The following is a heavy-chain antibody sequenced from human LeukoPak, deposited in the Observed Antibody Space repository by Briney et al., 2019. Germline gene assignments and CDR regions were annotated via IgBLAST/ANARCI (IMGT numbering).Heavy chain of an antibody. V-gene: IGHV3-23*01. CDR2: ISASGGST. CDR3: AKVEIVVVIGDAFDI. J-gene: IGHJ3*02. Sequence: QAGGSLRLSCAASGFTFSSSAMSWVRQVPGKGLEWVSGISASGGSTSYADSVRGRFTISRDNSKNTLYVQMNSLRDEDTAVYYCAKVEIVVVIGDAFDIWGQGTMVTVSS. D-gene: IGHD3-22*01. CDR1: GFTFSSSA.